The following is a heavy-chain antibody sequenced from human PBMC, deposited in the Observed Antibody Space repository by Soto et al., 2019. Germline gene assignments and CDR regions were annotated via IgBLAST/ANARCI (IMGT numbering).Heavy chain of an antibody. D-gene: IGHD2-15*01. J-gene: IGHJ6*02. CDR2: IRGFSPYT. Sequence: GGSLRLSCVASGFTFRTYTMNLVRQSPGKGLEWVSGIRGFSPYTFYAESVKGRFTISRGNAKNSLYLQMNSLGVEDTAVYYCARDRGYDAHDYYYNAMDVWGQGTTVTVS. CDR1: GFTFRTYT. CDR3: ARDRGYDAHDYYYNAMDV. V-gene: IGHV3-21*01.